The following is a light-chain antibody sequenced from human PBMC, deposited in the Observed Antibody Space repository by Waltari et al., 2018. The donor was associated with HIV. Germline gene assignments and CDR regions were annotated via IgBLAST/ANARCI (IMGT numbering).Light chain of an antibody. CDR2: EVS. CDR3: SSYTSSSTLI. CDR1: SSDVGGYNY. J-gene: IGLJ2*01. V-gene: IGLV2-14*01. Sequence: QSALTQPASGSGSPGQSITISCTGTSSDVGGYNYVCWYQHHPVKAPKLMIYEVSNRPSGVSNRFSGSKSGNPASLTISGLQAGEEADYYCSSYTSSSTLIFGGGTILTVL.